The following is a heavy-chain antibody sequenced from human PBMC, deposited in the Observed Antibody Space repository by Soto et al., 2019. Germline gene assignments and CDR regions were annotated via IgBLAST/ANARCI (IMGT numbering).Heavy chain of an antibody. CDR1: RFRISYYF. D-gene: IGHD2-15*01. V-gene: IGHV1-46*01. CDR3: ARDNSQNYGPPAASSWFHP. CDR2: INPSGDSR. J-gene: IGHJ5*02. Sequence: ASVEASWKASRFRISYYFMHWARQAPGHGPEWMGTINPSGDSRNYGQKFQGRVNITRDTSTSTVYMDLSSMRYKDTAVYYCARDNSQNYGPPAASSWFHPGGQGTPVTVSS.